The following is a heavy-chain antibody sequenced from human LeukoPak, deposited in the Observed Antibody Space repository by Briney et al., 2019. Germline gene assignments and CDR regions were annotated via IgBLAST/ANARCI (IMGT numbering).Heavy chain of an antibody. CDR3: AKEGRSSTPGY. Sequence: PGGSLRLSCAASGFTFSNYNMDWVRQAPGKGLEWVSSISDSGSNVYYADSVKGRFTISRDNAKNSLFLQMNSLRAEDTAVYYCAKEGRSSTPGYWGQGTLVTVFS. D-gene: IGHD6-6*01. CDR1: GFTFSNYN. J-gene: IGHJ4*02. CDR2: ISDSGSNV. V-gene: IGHV3-21*01.